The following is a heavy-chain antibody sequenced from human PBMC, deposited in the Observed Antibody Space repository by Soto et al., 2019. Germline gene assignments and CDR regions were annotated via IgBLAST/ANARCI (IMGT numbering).Heavy chain of an antibody. CDR2: VNAYNGNT. CDR1: GYTFTSYG. Sequence: GASVKVSCKASGYTFTSYGISWVRQAPGQGLEWMGWVNAYNGNTNYAQKFQGRVTMTTDTSTSTAYMELRSLRSDDTAVYYVVREAVSGRTGFDYWGKGTLVTVSS. D-gene: IGHD6-19*01. CDR3: VREAVSGRTGFDY. V-gene: IGHV1-18*01. J-gene: IGHJ4*02.